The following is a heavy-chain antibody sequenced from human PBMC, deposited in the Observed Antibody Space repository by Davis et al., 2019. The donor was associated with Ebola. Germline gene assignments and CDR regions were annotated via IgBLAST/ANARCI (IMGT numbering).Heavy chain of an antibody. CDR2: ISSDGSST. Sequence: HTGGSLRLSCAASGFTFSSYWMHWVRQAPGKGLVWVSRISSDGSSTSYADSVKGRFTISRDNSKNTLYLQMNSLRAEDTAVYYCARDDYPGGFDYWGQGTLVTVSS. CDR3: ARDDYPGGFDY. CDR1: GFTFSSYW. J-gene: IGHJ4*02. D-gene: IGHD3-16*01. V-gene: IGHV3-74*01.